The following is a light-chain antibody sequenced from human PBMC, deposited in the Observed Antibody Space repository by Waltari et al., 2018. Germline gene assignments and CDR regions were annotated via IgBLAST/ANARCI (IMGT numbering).Light chain of an antibody. CDR3: SSLSIDDVLI. J-gene: IGLJ2*01. CDR1: SSDVCRHDS. Sequence: QSALTQPASVSGSPGQSITISCTGSSSDVCRHDSVSWYQDHPGQAPKVIIFDVNHRPSGVSDRFSASKSGNTASLTISGLQAEYEATYYCSSLSIDDVLIFGGGTKLTVL. CDR2: DVN. V-gene: IGLV2-14*03.